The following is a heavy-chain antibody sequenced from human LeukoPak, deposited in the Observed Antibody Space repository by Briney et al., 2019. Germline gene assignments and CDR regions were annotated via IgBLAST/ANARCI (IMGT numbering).Heavy chain of an antibody. J-gene: IGHJ4*02. CDR2: ICTSGST. D-gene: IGHD1-26*01. V-gene: IGHV4-4*07. CDR3: ARERKWGSFILDY. CDR1: GGSISSYY. Sequence: SETLSLTCTVSGGSISSYYWSWIRQPAGKGLEWIGRICTSGSTNYNPSLKSRVTISVDTSKNQFSLKLSSVTAADTAVYYCARERKWGSFILDYGGQGPLVTVSS.